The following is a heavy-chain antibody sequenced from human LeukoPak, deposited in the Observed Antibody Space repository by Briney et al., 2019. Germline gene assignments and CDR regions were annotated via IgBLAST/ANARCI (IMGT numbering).Heavy chain of an antibody. CDR3: ARASHRSHDTIYGMDV. J-gene: IGHJ6*02. D-gene: IGHD3-9*01. Sequence: SETLSLTCGVSGGSISSTNDYWGWIRQPPGKGLEWIGSIYYDGSTYYSPSLKSRVTISVDTSRKQFSLKLSSVTAADTAVYYCARASHRSHDTIYGMDVWGQGTTVIVSS. CDR1: GGSISSTNDY. CDR2: IYYDGST. V-gene: IGHV4-39*07.